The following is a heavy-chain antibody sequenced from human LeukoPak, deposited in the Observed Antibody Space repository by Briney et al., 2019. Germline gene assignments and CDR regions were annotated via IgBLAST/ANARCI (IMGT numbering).Heavy chain of an antibody. V-gene: IGHV4-30-2*02. CDR3: ASTSLYYYDSSAYPGVFDC. CDR1: GGSISSGGYS. J-gene: IGHJ4*02. D-gene: IGHD3-22*01. Sequence: SETLSLTCAVSGGSISSGGYSWSWIRQPPGRGLEWIVYIFDSGSTYYSPSLKSRVTISVDTSKNQFSLKLSSVTAADTAVYYCASTSLYYYDSSAYPGVFDCWGQGTLVTVSS. CDR2: IFDSGST.